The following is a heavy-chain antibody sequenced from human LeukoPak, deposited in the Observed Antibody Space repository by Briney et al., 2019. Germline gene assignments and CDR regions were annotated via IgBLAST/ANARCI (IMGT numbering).Heavy chain of an antibody. CDR2: IYYSGST. CDR1: GGSISSSSYY. CDR3: ARQVPSQLVLGDYYYMDV. Sequence: SETLSLTCTVSGGSISSSSYYWGWIRQPPGKGLEWIGSIYYSGSTYYNPSLKSRVTISVDTSKNQFSLKLSSVTAADTAVYYCARQVPSQLVLGDYYYMDVWGKGTTVTVSS. V-gene: IGHV4-39*01. D-gene: IGHD6-6*01. J-gene: IGHJ6*03.